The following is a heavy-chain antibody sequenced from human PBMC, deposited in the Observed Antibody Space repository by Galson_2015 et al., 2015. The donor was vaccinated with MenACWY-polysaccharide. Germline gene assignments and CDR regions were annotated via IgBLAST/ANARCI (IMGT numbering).Heavy chain of an antibody. CDR1: GFTFSTYW. CDR2: INYDGRTT. Sequence: SLRLSCAASGFTFSTYWMNWVRHVPGKGLVWVSHINYDGRTTSYADSVRGRFTISRDNAKSTLYLQMSSLRAEDAAIYYCVRGYSGGGDCWGQGTLVTVSS. J-gene: IGHJ4*02. CDR3: VRGYSGGGDC. V-gene: IGHV3-74*01. D-gene: IGHD2-15*01.